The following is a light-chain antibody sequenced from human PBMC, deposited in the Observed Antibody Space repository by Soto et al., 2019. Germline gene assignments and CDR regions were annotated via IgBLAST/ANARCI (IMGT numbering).Light chain of an antibody. J-gene: IGKJ1*01. CDR3: QQYQTYST. CDR2: DAS. V-gene: IGKV3-11*01. Sequence: EIVLTQSPATLSLSPGERATLSCRASQSVRSYLAWYQQKPGQAPRLLIYDASNRATGIPARFSGSGSGTDFTLTISSLQPDDFATYFCQQYQTYSTFGQGTKVDIK. CDR1: QSVRSY.